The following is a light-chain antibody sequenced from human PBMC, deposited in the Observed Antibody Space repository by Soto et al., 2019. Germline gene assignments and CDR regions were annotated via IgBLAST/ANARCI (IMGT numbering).Light chain of an antibody. CDR3: QQYNNWPPKT. J-gene: IGKJ1*01. Sequence: EIVMTQSPVTLSVSPGERATLSCRASQSVTSNLAWYQQKPGQAPRLLIYGASTRATGIPARLSGSGSGTEFTLTISSLQSEDFAVYYCQQYNNWPPKTFGQGTKV. V-gene: IGKV3-15*01. CDR2: GAS. CDR1: QSVTSN.